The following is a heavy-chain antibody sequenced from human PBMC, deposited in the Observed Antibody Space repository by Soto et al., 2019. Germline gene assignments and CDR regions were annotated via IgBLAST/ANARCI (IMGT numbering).Heavy chain of an antibody. D-gene: IGHD3-3*01. Sequence: PGGSLRLSCVASGFTFDDYAMHWVRQIPGKGLQWVSGISWSTSSIGYGASLRGRFLISRDNANNSLYLQMNDLRPEDTALYYCGKASSSNSWSPINYWGQGTMVTFCS. CDR3: GKASSSNSWSPINY. CDR2: ISWSTSSI. CDR1: GFTFDDYA. V-gene: IGHV3-9*01. J-gene: IGHJ4*02.